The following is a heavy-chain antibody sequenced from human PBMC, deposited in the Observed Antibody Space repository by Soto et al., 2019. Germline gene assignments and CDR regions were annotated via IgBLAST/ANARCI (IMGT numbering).Heavy chain of an antibody. D-gene: IGHD2-21*01. J-gene: IGHJ6*02. CDR1: GFTFSAYG. CDR2: ISYDGSHK. Sequence: QVQLVESGGGVVQVGRSLRLSCAASGFTFSAYGMHWVRQAPGKGPEWVAVISYDGSHKSYADSVEGRFTVSRDKFKNTLYLEMNSLRVEDTALYYCAKGSKGWELPGNYYYYGMDVWGQGTTVTVSS. CDR3: AKGSKGWELPGNYYYYGMDV. V-gene: IGHV3-30*18.